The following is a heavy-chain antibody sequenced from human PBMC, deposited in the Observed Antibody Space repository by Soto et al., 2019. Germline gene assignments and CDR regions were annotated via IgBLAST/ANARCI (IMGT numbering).Heavy chain of an antibody. J-gene: IGHJ4*02. D-gene: IGHD2-21*01. V-gene: IGHV4-39*01. CDR2: IYYSGST. Sequence: QLQLQESGPGLVKPSETLSLTCTVSGGSISSSSYYWGWIRQPPGKGLEWIGSIYYSGSTYYNPYPKRRXTXPPXTSQDLFSLQLSSVTAADTASYYCARRDRPPPSRYWGPGTLVTVSS. CDR3: ARRDRPPPSRY. CDR1: GGSISSSSYY.